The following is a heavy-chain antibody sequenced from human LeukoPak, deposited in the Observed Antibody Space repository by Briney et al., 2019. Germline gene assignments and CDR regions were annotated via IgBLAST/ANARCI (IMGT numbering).Heavy chain of an antibody. CDR2: ISGSGGST. CDR1: GFTFSSYA. CDR3: AKGRSSSSYWYFDL. Sequence: GGSLRLSCAASGFTFSSYAMSWVRQAPGEGLEWVSAISGSGGSTYYADSAKGRFTISRGNSKNTLYLQMNSLRAEDTAVYYCAKGRSSSSYWYFDLWGRGTLVTVSS. J-gene: IGHJ2*01. V-gene: IGHV3-23*01. D-gene: IGHD6-13*01.